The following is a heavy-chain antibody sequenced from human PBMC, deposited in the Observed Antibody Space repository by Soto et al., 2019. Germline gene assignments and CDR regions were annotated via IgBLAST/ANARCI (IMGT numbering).Heavy chain of an antibody. Sequence: ASVKVSCKASGYTFTGYYMHWVRQAPGQGLEWMGWINPSGGSTSYAQKFQGRVTMTRDTSTSTVYMELSSLRSEDTAVYYCARFHSAYCGGDCYRDTFDYWGQGTLVTVSS. V-gene: IGHV1-46*03. D-gene: IGHD2-21*02. CDR2: INPSGGST. CDR1: GYTFTGYY. CDR3: ARFHSAYCGGDCYRDTFDY. J-gene: IGHJ4*02.